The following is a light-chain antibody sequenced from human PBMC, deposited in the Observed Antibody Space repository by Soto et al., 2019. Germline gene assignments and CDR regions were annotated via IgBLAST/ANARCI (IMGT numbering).Light chain of an antibody. CDR1: QSIRDW. CDR2: KAS. J-gene: IGKJ3*01. Sequence: DIQMTQSPSTLSASVGDTVIITCRASQSIRDWLAWYQQKPRKAPKLLIYKASSLESGVPSRFSGSGSGTEFTLTISSLQPDDFATYYCQQYNSYSIFTFGPGTKVDI. V-gene: IGKV1-5*03. CDR3: QQYNSYSIFT.